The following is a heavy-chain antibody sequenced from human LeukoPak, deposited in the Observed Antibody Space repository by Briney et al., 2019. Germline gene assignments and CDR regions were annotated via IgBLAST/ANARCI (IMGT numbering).Heavy chain of an antibody. D-gene: IGHD3-10*01. CDR3: AKGGLDFGGTVYMDV. CDR1: GFTFSSYW. J-gene: IGHJ6*03. V-gene: IGHV3-7*01. CDR2: IKQDGSEK. Sequence: PGRSLRLSCAASGFTFSSYWMSWVRQAPGKGLEWVANIKQDGSEKYYVDSVKGRFTISRDNPKNALFLQLSGLRVEDTAVYYCAKGGLDFGGTVYMDVWGKGTTVTIS.